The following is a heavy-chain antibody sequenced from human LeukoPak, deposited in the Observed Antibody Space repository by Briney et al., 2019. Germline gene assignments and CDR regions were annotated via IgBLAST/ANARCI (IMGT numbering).Heavy chain of an antibody. CDR2: ITGGSDYI. CDR3: ARASFQRWLQLGGD. CDR1: GFTFSRYS. D-gene: IGHD5-24*01. J-gene: IGHJ4*02. Sequence: GGSLRLSCAASGFTFSRYSVNWVRQAPGRGLEWVSCITGGSDYIFYADSVRGRFTISRDNAKNSLYLQMNSLRDEDTAVYYCARASFQRWLQLGGDWGQGTLVTVSS. V-gene: IGHV3-21*01.